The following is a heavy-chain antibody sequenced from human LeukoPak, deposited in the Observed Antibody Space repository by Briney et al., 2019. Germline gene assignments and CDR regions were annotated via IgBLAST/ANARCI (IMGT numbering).Heavy chain of an antibody. J-gene: IGHJ4*02. CDR2: ISYDGSNK. D-gene: IGHD3-22*01. Sequence: GGSLRLSCAASGFTFSSYAMHWVRQAPGKGLEWVAVISYDGSNKYYADSVKGRFTISRDNSKNTLYLQMNSLRAEDTAVYYCARGHPYYYDSSGYYLNYFDYWGQGTLVTVSS. CDR1: GFTFSSYA. CDR3: ARGHPYYYDSSGYYLNYFDY. V-gene: IGHV3-30*04.